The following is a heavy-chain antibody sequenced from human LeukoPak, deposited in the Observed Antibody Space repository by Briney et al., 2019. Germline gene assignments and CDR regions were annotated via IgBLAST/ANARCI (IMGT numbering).Heavy chain of an antibody. J-gene: IGHJ4*02. CDR2: ISGSGGST. CDR3: AESPRSGWYGDFDY. Sequence: GGSLRLSCAASGFTFSSYAMSWVRQAPGKGLEWVSAISGSGGSTYYADSVKGRFTISRDNSKNTLYLQMNSLRAEDTAVYYCAESPRSGWYGDFDYWGQGTLVTVSS. CDR1: GFTFSSYA. D-gene: IGHD6-19*01. V-gene: IGHV3-23*01.